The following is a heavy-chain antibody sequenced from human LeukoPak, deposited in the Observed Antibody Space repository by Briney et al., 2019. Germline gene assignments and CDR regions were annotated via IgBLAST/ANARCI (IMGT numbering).Heavy chain of an antibody. J-gene: IGHJ3*02. D-gene: IGHD2-2*01. V-gene: IGHV1-46*01. CDR2: INPNGGST. CDR3: ARAIGYCSSTSCYSIRQDAFDI. Sequence: GASVNVSCKPSGYTFTSYYMHWVRQAPGQGLEWMGIINPNGGSTSYAQKFQGRVTMTRDMSTSTVYMELSSLRSEDTAVYYCARAIGYCSSTSCYSIRQDAFDIWGQGTMVTVSS. CDR1: GYTFTSYY.